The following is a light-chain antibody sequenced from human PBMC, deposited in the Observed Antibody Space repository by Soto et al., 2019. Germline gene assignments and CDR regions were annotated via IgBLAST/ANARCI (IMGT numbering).Light chain of an antibody. J-gene: IGKJ5*01. CDR2: GAS. CDR1: QSVSSN. CDR3: QQYNNSIT. Sequence: EIVMTHSPATLSVSPGERATLSCRASQSVSSNLAWYQQKPGQAPRLLIYGASTRATGIPARFSGSGSGTEFTLTISSLQSEDFAVYYCQQYNNSITFGQGTRLEIK. V-gene: IGKV3-15*01.